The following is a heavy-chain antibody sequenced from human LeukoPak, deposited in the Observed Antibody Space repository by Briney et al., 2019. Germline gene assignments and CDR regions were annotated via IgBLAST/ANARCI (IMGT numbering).Heavy chain of an antibody. D-gene: IGHD6-19*01. CDR3: ATDRGDIQSSGPFELDY. V-gene: IGHV1-24*01. J-gene: IGHJ4*02. CDR2: FDPEDGET. Sequence: ASVKVSCKVSGYTLTELSMHWVRQAPGKGLEWMGGFDPEDGETIYAQKFQGRVTMTEDTSTDTAYMELSSLRSEDTAVYYCATDRGDIQSSGPFELDYWGQGTLVTVSS. CDR1: GYTLTELS.